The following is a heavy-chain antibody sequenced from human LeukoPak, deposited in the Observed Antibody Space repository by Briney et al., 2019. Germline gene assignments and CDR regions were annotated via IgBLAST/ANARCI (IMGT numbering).Heavy chain of an antibody. CDR3: AGVEGYYDFDFSTGWFDP. J-gene: IGHJ5*02. CDR2: IIPILGIA. V-gene: IGHV1-69*02. CDR1: GGTFSSYT. Sequence: SVKVSCKASGGTFSSYTISWVRQAPGQGLEWMGRIIPILGIANYAQKFQGRVTITADKSTSTAYMELSSLRSEDTAVYYCAGVEGYYDFDFSTGWFDPWGQGTLVTVSS. D-gene: IGHD3-3*01.